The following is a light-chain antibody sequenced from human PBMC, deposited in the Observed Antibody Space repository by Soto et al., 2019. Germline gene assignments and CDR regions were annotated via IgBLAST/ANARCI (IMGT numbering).Light chain of an antibody. V-gene: IGKV3-15*01. Sequence: EIVMTQSPATLSVSPGERATLSFRASQSVSSNLAWYQQKPGQAPRLLIYDTSIRATGVPARFSGSRSGAEFTLTISSLQSEDFAVYYCQHYVTWPLTFGVGTKVDIK. CDR1: QSVSSN. J-gene: IGKJ4*01. CDR2: DTS. CDR3: QHYVTWPLT.